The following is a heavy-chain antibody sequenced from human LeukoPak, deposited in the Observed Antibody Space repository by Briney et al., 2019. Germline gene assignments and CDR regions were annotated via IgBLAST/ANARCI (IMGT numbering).Heavy chain of an antibody. CDR2: ISSSSSYI. J-gene: IGHJ6*03. CDR3: ARPPDDSSGYSLYYYYYYYMDV. Sequence: PGGSLRLSCAASGFTFSSYSMNWVRQAPGKGLEWVSSISSSSSYIYYADSVKGRFTISRDNAKNSLYLQMNSLRAEDTAVYYCARPPDDSSGYSLYYYYYYYMDVWGKGTTVTVSS. CDR1: GFTFSSYS. V-gene: IGHV3-21*01. D-gene: IGHD3-22*01.